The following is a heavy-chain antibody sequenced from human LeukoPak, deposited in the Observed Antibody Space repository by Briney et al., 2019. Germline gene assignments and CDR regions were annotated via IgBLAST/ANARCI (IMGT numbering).Heavy chain of an antibody. V-gene: IGHV3-9*01. CDR3: AKSPEGQLVPLGAFDI. CDR1: GFTFDDYA. Sequence: QSGGSLRLSCAASGFTFDDYAMHWVRQAPGKGLEWVSAISGSGGNTDYADSVKGRFTISRDNAKNSLYLQMNSLRAEDTALYYCAKSPEGQLVPLGAFDIWGQGTMVTVSS. CDR2: ISGSGGNT. J-gene: IGHJ3*02. D-gene: IGHD6-13*01.